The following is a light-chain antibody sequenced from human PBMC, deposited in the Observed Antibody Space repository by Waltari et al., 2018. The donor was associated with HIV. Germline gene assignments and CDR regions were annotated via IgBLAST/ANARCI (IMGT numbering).Light chain of an antibody. Sequence: SALTQPAFASGSPGAAITVSCTGSSSAVGSYNLVSWYQQHPGKAPKLMIYEDDKRPSGVSNRFSGSKPGNTASLTITGLQAEDEADYYCCSYAGSSTWLFGGGTKLTVL. V-gene: IGLV2-23*01. CDR1: SSAVGSYNL. CDR3: CSYAGSSTWL. J-gene: IGLJ3*02. CDR2: EDD.